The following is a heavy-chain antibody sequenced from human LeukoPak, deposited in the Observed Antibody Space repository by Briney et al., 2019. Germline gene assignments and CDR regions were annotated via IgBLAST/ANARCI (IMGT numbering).Heavy chain of an antibody. CDR2: ISAYNGNT. J-gene: IGHJ4*02. V-gene: IGHV1-18*01. D-gene: IGHD2-15*01. Sequence: ASVTVSCKSSGYTFTSYGISWVRQAPGQGLEWMGWISAYNGNTNYAQKLQGRVTMTTDTSTSTAYMELRSLRSDDTAVYYCARDNIVVVVAATPTPFDYWGQGTLVTVSS. CDR1: GYTFTSYG. CDR3: ARDNIVVVVAATPTPFDY.